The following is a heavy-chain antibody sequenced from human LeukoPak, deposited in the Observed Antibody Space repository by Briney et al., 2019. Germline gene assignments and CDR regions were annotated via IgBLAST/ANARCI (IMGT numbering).Heavy chain of an antibody. CDR2: IYYSGST. CDR3: ARTDVCMWGKVYFDY. CDR1: GGFISSYY. V-gene: IGHV4-59*01. D-gene: IGHD2-8*01. J-gene: IGHJ4*02. Sequence: PSETLSLTCTVSGGFISSYYWSWIRQPPGKALEWIGYIYYSGSTTYNPSLKSRVTISVDTSKNQFSLKLSSVTAADTALYYCARTDVCMWGKVYFDYWGQGTLVTVSS.